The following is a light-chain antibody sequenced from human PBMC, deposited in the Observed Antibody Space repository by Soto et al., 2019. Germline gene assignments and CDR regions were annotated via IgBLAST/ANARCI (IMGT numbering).Light chain of an antibody. CDR3: QQSYSTPT. CDR1: QSVSIY. J-gene: IGKJ2*01. Sequence: DIQMTQSPSSLSASVGDRVTITCRTSQSVSIYVNWYQQKPGKAPILLIYASSSLQSGVPSRFSGSGSGTDFTLTISSQEPEDFATYYCQQSYSTPTFGQGTKVEIK. V-gene: IGKV1-39*01. CDR2: ASS.